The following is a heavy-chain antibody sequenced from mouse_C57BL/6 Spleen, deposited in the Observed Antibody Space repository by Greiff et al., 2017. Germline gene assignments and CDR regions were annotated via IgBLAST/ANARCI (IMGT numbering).Heavy chain of an antibody. CDR2: IDPEDGET. D-gene: IGHD4-1*01. CDR1: GFNIKDYY. J-gene: IGHJ3*01. CDR3: ARQLTGTLVFAY. Sequence: EVHLVESGAELVKPGASVKLSCTASGFNIKDYYMHWVKQRTEQGLEWIGRIDPEDGETKYAPKFQGKATITADTSSNTAYLQLSSLTSEDTAVYYCARQLTGTLVFAYWGQGTLVTVSA. V-gene: IGHV14-2*01.